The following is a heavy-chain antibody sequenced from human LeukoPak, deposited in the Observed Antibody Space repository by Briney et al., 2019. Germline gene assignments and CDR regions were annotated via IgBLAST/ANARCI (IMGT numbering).Heavy chain of an antibody. V-gene: IGHV4-34*01. CDR2: INHSGST. CDR1: GGSFSGYY. Sequence: SETLSLTCAVYGGSFSGYYWSWIRQPPGKGLEWIGEINHSGSTNYNPSLKSRVTISVDTSKNPFSLKLRSVTAADTAVYYCARRTGVLRFSSLASWGQGTLVTVSS. CDR3: ARRTGVLRFSSLAS. J-gene: IGHJ4*02. D-gene: IGHD3-3*01.